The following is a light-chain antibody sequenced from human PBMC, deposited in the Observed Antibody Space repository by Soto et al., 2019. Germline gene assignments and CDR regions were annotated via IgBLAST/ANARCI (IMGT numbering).Light chain of an antibody. Sequence: DIQMTQSPSTLSASVGDRVTITCRASQSINIWLAWYQQKAGKAPKLLIYDASTLEHRVPLRFSGSGSGTEFTLTISGLHPDDFATYYCQQYNTYSYTFGQGTKLEIK. V-gene: IGKV1-5*01. CDR2: DAS. J-gene: IGKJ2*01. CDR1: QSINIW. CDR3: QQYNTYSYT.